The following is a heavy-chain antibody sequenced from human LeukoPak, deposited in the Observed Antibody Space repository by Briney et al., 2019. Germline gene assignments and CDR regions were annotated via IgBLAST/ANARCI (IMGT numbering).Heavy chain of an antibody. CDR1: GYTFTSYD. V-gene: IGHV1-8*01. D-gene: IGHD2-15*01. CDR2: MNPNSGNT. J-gene: IGHJ5*02. CDR3: ARAGAVVDNWFDP. Sequence: ASVKVSCKASGYTFTSYDINWVRQATGQGLEWMGWMNPNSGNTGYAQKFQGRVTMTRNTSISTAYMELSSLGSEDTAVYYCARAGAVVDNWFDPWGQGTLVTVSS.